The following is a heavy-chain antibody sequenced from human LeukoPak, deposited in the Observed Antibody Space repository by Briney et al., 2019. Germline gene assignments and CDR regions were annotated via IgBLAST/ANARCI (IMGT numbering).Heavy chain of an antibody. V-gene: IGHV3-30-3*01. D-gene: IGHD3-3*01. CDR2: ISYDGGNK. CDR3: ARDSASYDFWSGYYRYYYYYMDV. CDR1: GFTFSSYA. Sequence: GGSLRLSCAASGFTFSSYAMHWVRQAPGKGLEWVAVISYDGGNKYYADSVKGRFTISRDNSKNTLYLQMNSLRAEDTAVYYCARDSASYDFWSGYYRYYYYYMDVWGKGTTVTVSS. J-gene: IGHJ6*03.